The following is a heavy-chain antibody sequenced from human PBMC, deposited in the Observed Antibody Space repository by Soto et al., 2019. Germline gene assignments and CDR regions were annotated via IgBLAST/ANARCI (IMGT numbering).Heavy chain of an antibody. V-gene: IGHV3-23*01. CDR2: ISGSGGST. D-gene: IGHD5-18*01. CDR3: AKDMRLYKAMVTPYYFDY. J-gene: IGHJ4*02. CDR1: GFTFSSYA. Sequence: PGGSLRLSCAASGFTFSSYAMSWVRQAPGKGLEWVSAISGSGGSTYYADSVKGRFTISRDNSKNTLYLQMNSLRAEDTAVYYCAKDMRLYKAMVTPYYFDYCGQRALVPVSA.